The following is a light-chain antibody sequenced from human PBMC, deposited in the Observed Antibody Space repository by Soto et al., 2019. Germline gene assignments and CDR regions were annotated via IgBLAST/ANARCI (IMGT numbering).Light chain of an antibody. CDR2: GAS. CDR1: PSVSGSF. V-gene: IGKV3D-20*02. J-gene: IGKJ5*01. Sequence: DIVCRPSPGNMSLSPGESGTLSGRASPSVSGSFLAWYQQNPGQAPRLLLYGASIRATGTPARFSGSGSGTDFTLTISRLQTEEFAVYFCQQYNNWHFSVGLGTRLEIK. CDR3: QQYNNWHFS.